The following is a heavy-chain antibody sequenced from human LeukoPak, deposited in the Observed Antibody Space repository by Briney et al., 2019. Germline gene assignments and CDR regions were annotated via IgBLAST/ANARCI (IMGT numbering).Heavy chain of an antibody. CDR3: ARTYSGSPDAFDI. J-gene: IGHJ3*02. V-gene: IGHV4-61*01. Sequence: SETLSLTCAVSGYSISSGYYWGWVRQPPGKGLEWIGYIYYSGSTNYNPSLKSRVTISVDTSKNQFSLKLSSVTAADTAVYYCARTYSGSPDAFDIWGQGTMVTVSS. CDR1: GYSISSGYY. D-gene: IGHD1-26*01. CDR2: IYYSGST.